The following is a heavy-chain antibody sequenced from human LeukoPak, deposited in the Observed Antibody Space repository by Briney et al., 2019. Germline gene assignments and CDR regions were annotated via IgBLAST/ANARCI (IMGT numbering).Heavy chain of an antibody. CDR3: ARVPLPYYYDCSGYYYDWYFDL. V-gene: IGHV4-59*01. CDR2: IYYSGST. J-gene: IGHJ2*01. Sequence: PSETLSLTCTVSGGSISSYYWSWIRQPPGKGLEWIGYIYYSGSTNYNPSVKSRVTISVDTSKNQFSLKMRSVTAADTAVYYCARVPLPYYYDCSGYYYDWYFDLWGRGTLVTVSS. CDR1: GGSISSYY. D-gene: IGHD3-22*01.